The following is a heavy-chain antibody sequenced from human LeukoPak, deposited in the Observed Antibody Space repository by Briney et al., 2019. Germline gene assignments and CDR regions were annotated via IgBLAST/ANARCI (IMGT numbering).Heavy chain of an antibody. CDR3: AKDMYYDILTGYYMGYNWFEP. V-gene: IGHV3-23*01. Sequence: GGSLRLSCAASGFTFSSYAMSWVRQARGKGLEWVSAISGSGGSTYYADSVKGRFTISRDNSKNTLYLQMNSLRAEDTAVYYCAKDMYYDILTGYYMGYNWFEPWGQGTLVTVSS. CDR2: ISGSGGST. J-gene: IGHJ5*02. CDR1: GFTFSSYA. D-gene: IGHD3-9*01.